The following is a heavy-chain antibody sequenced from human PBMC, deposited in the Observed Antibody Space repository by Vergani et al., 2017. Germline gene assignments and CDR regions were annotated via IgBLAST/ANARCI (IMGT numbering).Heavy chain of an antibody. J-gene: IGHJ4*02. CDR1: GYTFTGYY. V-gene: IGHV1-2*02. D-gene: IGHD5-18*01. Sequence: QVQLVQSGAEVKKPGASVKVSCKASGYTFTGYYMHWVRQAPGQGLELMGWINPNRGGTNYAQKFQGRVTMNRDKSISTAYMELSRLRSDDTAVYYCARDGLDTAMPGVDYWGQGTLVTVSS. CDR2: INPNRGGT. CDR3: ARDGLDTAMPGVDY.